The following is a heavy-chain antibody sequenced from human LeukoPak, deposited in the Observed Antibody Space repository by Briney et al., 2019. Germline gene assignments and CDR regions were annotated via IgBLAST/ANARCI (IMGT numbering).Heavy chain of an antibody. D-gene: IGHD6-19*01. CDR1: GFDFSTYS. Sequence: PGGSLRLSCAASGFDFSTYSIDWVRQALGKGLGWVSYISSSSSNIYHADSVKGRFTISRDNAKNSLHLQMNSLRAEDTAVYYCARVGRSGWTVDYWGQGTLVTVSS. CDR3: ARVGRSGWTVDY. V-gene: IGHV3-48*04. CDR2: ISSSSSNI. J-gene: IGHJ4*02.